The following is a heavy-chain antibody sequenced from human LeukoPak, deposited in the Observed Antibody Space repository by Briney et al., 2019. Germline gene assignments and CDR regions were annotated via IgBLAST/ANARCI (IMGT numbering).Heavy chain of an antibody. V-gene: IGHV3-74*01. D-gene: IGHD3-10*01. CDR2: INSDGSTI. J-gene: IGHJ4*02. Sequence: PGGSLRLSCAASGFTFSSYWMHWVRQAPGKGLVWVSRINSDGSTITYGDSVKGRFTISRDNAKNTLYLQMNSLRPEDTAVYFCAKYYSGNSLDYWGQGTLVTVSS. CDR3: AKYYSGNSLDY. CDR1: GFTFSSYW.